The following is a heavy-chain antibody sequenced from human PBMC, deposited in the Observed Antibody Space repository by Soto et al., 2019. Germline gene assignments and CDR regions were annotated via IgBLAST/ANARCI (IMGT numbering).Heavy chain of an antibody. CDR1: GGTSTRYA. CDR2: IVPMFGTS. V-gene: IGHV1-69*06. CDR3: TRGSEYDFWSGYL. D-gene: IGHD3-3*01. Sequence: QERLVQSGAEVRKPGSSVKVSCKVTGGTSTRYAINWVRQAPGQGLEWMGGIVPMFGTSKYAQKFQGRVTITADTSTHIAYMELRSLRSEHKAVYYCTRGSEYDFWSGYLWGQGTLVSVSS. J-gene: IGHJ4*02.